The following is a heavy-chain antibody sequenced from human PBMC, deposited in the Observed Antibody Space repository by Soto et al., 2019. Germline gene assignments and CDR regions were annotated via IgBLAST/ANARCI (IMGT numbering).Heavy chain of an antibody. CDR2: ISGSGGST. D-gene: IGHD3-22*01. J-gene: IGHJ4*02. V-gene: IGHV3-23*01. CDR3: AKVRGITMIVVVITDVGFDY. CDR1: GLTFSSYA. Sequence: PGGSLRLSCAASGLTFSSYAMSWVRQAPGKGLEWVSAISGSGGSTYYADSVKGRFTISRDNSKNTLYLQMNSLRAEDTAVYYCAKVRGITMIVVVITDVGFDYWGQGTLVTVSS.